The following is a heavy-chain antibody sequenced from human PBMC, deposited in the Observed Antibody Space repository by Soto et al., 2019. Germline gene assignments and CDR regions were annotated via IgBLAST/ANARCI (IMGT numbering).Heavy chain of an antibody. Sequence: ESGGGVVQPGRSLRLSCAASGFTFSSYGMHWVRQAPGKGLEWVAVISYDGSNKYYADSVKGRFTISRDNSKNTLYLQMNSLRAEDTAVYYCAKPITMIVVGPFDYWGQGTLVTVSS. CDR2: ISYDGSNK. CDR3: AKPITMIVVGPFDY. J-gene: IGHJ4*02. D-gene: IGHD3-22*01. V-gene: IGHV3-30*18. CDR1: GFTFSSYG.